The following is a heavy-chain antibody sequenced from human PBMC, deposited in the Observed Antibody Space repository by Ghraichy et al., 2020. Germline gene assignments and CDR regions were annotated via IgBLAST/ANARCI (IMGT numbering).Heavy chain of an antibody. D-gene: IGHD2-15*01. CDR2: ISSSSSYI. CDR1: GFTFSSYS. J-gene: IGHJ2*01. CDR3: ARSRVVAAPDWYFDL. V-gene: IGHV3-21*01. Sequence: GGSLRLSCAASGFTFSSYSMNWVRQAPGKGLEWVSSISSSSSYIYYADSVKGRFTISRDNAKNSLYLQMNSLRAEDTAVYYCARSRVVAAPDWYFDLWDRGTLVTVSS.